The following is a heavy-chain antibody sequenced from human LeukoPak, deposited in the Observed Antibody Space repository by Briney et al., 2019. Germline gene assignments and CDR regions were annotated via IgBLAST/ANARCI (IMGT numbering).Heavy chain of an antibody. CDR3: ARDRNYYGSGSYPESRYGMDV. J-gene: IGHJ6*02. V-gene: IGHV4-4*07. CDR2: IYTSGST. CDR1: GGSFSGYY. D-gene: IGHD3-10*01. Sequence: PSETLSLTCAVYGGSFSGYYWSWIRQPAGKGLEWIGRIYTSGSTNYSPSLKSRVTMSVDASKNQFSLKLSSVTAADTAVYYCARDRNYYGSGSYPESRYGMDVWGQGTTVTVSS.